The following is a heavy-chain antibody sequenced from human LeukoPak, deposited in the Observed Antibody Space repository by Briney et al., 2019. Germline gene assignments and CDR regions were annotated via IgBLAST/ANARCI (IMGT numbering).Heavy chain of an antibody. V-gene: IGHV1-2*02. J-gene: IGHJ4*02. Sequence: ASVKVSCKASGYTFTGYYMHWVRQAPGQGLEWMGWINPNSGGTNYAQKFQGRVTMTRDTSISTAYMELSRLRSDDTAVYYCARYDFWSGYIFDYWGQGTLVTVSS. CDR1: GYTFTGYY. CDR2: INPNSGGT. CDR3: ARYDFWSGYIFDY. D-gene: IGHD3-3*01.